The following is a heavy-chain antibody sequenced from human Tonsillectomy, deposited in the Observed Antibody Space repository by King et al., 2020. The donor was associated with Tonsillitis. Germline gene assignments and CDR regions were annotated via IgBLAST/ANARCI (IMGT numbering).Heavy chain of an antibody. D-gene: IGHD1-26*01. V-gene: IGHV3-21*01. J-gene: IGHJ3*02. Sequence: VQLVESGGGLVKPGGSLRLSCAASGFTFSLYSMNWVRQAPGKGLEWVASITTSSSYIFYADSVKGRFTISRDNAKNSLYLQMNNLRSEDTAVYYCARPQWELYDAFDIWGQGTMVTVSS. CDR1: GFTFSLYS. CDR2: ITTSSSYI. CDR3: ARPQWELYDAFDI.